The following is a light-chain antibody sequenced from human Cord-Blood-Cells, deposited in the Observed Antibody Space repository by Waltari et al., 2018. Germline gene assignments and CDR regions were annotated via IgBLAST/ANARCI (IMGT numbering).Light chain of an antibody. CDR1: SRDVGSYNL. CDR3: CSYAGSSTLV. V-gene: IGLV2-23*01. J-gene: IGLJ3*02. Sequence: QSALTQPASVSGSPGQSITSSCTATSRDVGSYNLVSWYQQHPGIAPKLMIYEGSKRPSGVSNRFSGSKSGNTASLTISGLQAEDEADYYCCSYAGSSTLVFGGGTKLTVL. CDR2: EGS.